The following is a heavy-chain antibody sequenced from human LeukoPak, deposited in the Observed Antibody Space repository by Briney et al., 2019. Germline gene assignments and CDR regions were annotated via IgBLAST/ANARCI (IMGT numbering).Heavy chain of an antibody. V-gene: IGHV4-39*02. D-gene: IGHD4-17*01. J-gene: IGHJ5*02. CDR1: GGSISSSDYY. Sequence: NPSETLSLTCTVSGGSISSSDYYWGWIRQPPGKGLEWIGSIYYSGRTYYNPSLKGRVTISVDTSKNQCSLKLSSVTAADTAVYYCAREVTTWFDPWGQGTLVTVSS. CDR2: IYYSGRT. CDR3: AREVTTWFDP.